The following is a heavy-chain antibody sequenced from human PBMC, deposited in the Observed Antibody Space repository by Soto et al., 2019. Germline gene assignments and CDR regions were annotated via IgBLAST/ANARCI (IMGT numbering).Heavy chain of an antibody. Sequence: GGSLRLSCAASGFTFSSYGMHWVRQAPGKGLEWVAVISYDGSNKYYADSVKGRFTISRDNSKNTLYLQMNSLRAEDTAVYYCAKFPGGPVGATPVMDYYYYYGMDVWGQGTTVTVSS. CDR2: ISYDGSNK. CDR3: AKFPGGPVGATPVMDYYYYYGMDV. D-gene: IGHD1-26*01. CDR1: GFTFSSYG. V-gene: IGHV3-30*18. J-gene: IGHJ6*02.